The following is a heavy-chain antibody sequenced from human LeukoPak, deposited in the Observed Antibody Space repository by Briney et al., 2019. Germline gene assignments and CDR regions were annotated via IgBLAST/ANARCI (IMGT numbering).Heavy chain of an antibody. J-gene: IGHJ5*02. CDR3: VRDRREDDTPYNWFDP. CDR2: IKQDGSAQ. Sequence: GGSLRLSCEASGFTLSSFYMSWVRQAPGKGLEWVANIKQDGSAQNYVDSVKGRFTISRDNAKNSLYLQMNSLKVEDTAVYYCVRDRREDDTPYNWFDPWGHGTLVTVSS. V-gene: IGHV3-7*01. D-gene: IGHD2-15*01. CDR1: GFTLSSFY.